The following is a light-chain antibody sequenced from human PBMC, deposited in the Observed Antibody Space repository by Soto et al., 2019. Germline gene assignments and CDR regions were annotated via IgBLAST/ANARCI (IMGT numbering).Light chain of an antibody. CDR1: QSVSSY. CDR3: QQRNNWPPEIN. Sequence: EIVFTQSPCTLSLSPVETATLSFMASQSVSSYLAWYQQKPGQAPRLLIYDASNRATGIPARFSGSGSGTEFTLTISSLEPEDFAVYYCQQRNNWPPEINFGQGTRLEIK. CDR2: DAS. J-gene: IGKJ5*01. V-gene: IGKV3-11*01.